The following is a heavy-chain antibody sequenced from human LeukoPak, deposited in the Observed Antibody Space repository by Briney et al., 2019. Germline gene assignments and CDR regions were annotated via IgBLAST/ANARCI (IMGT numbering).Heavy chain of an antibody. CDR2: ISYDGSNK. Sequence: GGSLRLSCAASGFSFSSYWMKWVRQAPGKGLEWVAVISYDGSNKYYADSVKGRFTISRDNSKNTLYLQMNSLRAEDTAVYYCARGDGNSVWFYYFDYWGQGTLVTVSS. V-gene: IGHV3-30-3*01. CDR3: ARGDGNSVWFYYFDY. J-gene: IGHJ4*02. D-gene: IGHD6-19*01. CDR1: GFSFSSYW.